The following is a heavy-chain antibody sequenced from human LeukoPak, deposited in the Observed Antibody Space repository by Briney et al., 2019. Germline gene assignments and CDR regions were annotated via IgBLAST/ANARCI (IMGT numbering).Heavy chain of an antibody. CDR1: GGTFSSYA. CDR3: ARDRGYYGPFSDAFDI. D-gene: IGHD3-22*01. CDR2: IIPIFGTA. J-gene: IGHJ3*02. V-gene: IGHV1-69*01. Sequence: SVKVSCKASGGTFSSYAISWVRQARGQGLEWMGGIIPIFGTANYAQKFQGRVTITADESTSTAYMELSSLRSEDTAVYYCARDRGYYGPFSDAFDIWGQGTMVTVSS.